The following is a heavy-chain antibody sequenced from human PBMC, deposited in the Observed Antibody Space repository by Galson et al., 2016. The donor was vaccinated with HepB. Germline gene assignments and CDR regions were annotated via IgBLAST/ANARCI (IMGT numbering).Heavy chain of an antibody. D-gene: IGHD2-8*01. CDR3: VRGGGLMVYARPFDY. CDR2: IYYSGSP. CDR1: GGSISYYY. Sequence: SETLSLTCTVSGGSISYYYWSWIRQPPGKGLEWLGYIYYSGSPNYNPSLKSRVTISVDTSKNQFSLKLNSVTAADTAVYYCVRGGGLMVYARPFDYWGQGTLVTVSS. J-gene: IGHJ4*02. V-gene: IGHV4-59*01.